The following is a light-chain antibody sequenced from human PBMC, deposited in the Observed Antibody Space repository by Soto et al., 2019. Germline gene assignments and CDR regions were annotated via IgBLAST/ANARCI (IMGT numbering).Light chain of an antibody. CDR1: QYISTW. Sequence: DIQMTQSPSFVSASVGDRVTLTCRASQYISTWLVWYQQRLGEAPRLLIFSASTLKNGIPARFSGSGSGTDFTLTISGLQPEDFATYYCQQGRTSPFSFGPGTKV. CDR3: QQGRTSPFS. V-gene: IGKV1D-12*01. CDR2: SAS. J-gene: IGKJ3*01.